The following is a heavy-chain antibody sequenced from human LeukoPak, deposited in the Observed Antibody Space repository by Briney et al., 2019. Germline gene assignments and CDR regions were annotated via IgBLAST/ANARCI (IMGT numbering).Heavy chain of an antibody. Sequence: GGSLRLSCAASGFTFSSYGMHWVRQAPGKGLEWVAFIRYDGSNKYYADSVKGRFTISRDNSKNTLYLQMNSLRAEDTAVYYCAKDRGYYYDSSGYLFDYWGQGTLVTVSS. D-gene: IGHD3-22*01. CDR3: AKDRGYYYDSSGYLFDY. V-gene: IGHV3-30*02. J-gene: IGHJ4*02. CDR1: GFTFSSYG. CDR2: IRYDGSNK.